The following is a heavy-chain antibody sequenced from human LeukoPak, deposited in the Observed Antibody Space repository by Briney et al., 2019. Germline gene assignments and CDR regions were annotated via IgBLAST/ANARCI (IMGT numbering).Heavy chain of an antibody. Sequence: GGSLRLSCAASGFTFSSYSMNWVRQAPGKWLEWVSSISSSSSYIYYADSVKGRFTISRDNAKNSLYLQMNSLRAEDTAVYYCAIWYSSSSYYMDVWGKGTTVTVSS. CDR1: GFTFSSYS. CDR2: ISSSSSYI. CDR3: AIWYSSSSYYMDV. J-gene: IGHJ6*03. D-gene: IGHD6-6*01. V-gene: IGHV3-21*01.